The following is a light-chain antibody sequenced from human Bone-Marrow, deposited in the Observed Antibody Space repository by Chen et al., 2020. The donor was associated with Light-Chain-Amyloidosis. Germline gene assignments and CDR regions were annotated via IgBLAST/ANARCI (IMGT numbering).Light chain of an antibody. CDR2: RDT. Sequence: SYELTQPPPVSVSPGQTARLPCSGDDLPKKYAYWYQQKPGQAPVLVIHRDTERPTGISERFSGSSSGKTATVTISGVQAEDEADYHCQSADSSGTYEVIFGGGTKLTVL. CDR1: DLPKKY. J-gene: IGLJ2*01. V-gene: IGLV3-25*03. CDR3: QSADSSGTYEVI.